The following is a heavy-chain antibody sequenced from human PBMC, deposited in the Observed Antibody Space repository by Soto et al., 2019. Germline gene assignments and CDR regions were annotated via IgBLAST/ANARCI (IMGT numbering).Heavy chain of an antibody. V-gene: IGHV1-69*13. CDR1: GGTFSSYA. J-gene: IGHJ5*02. Sequence: SVKVSCKASGGTFSSYAISWVRQAPGQGLEWMGGIIPIFGTANYAQKFQGRVTITADESTSTAYMELSSLRSEDTAVYYCARWGLFGSRSGSYRDRFDPWGQGTLVTVSA. CDR2: IIPIFGTA. CDR3: ARWGLFGSRSGSYRDRFDP. D-gene: IGHD3-10*01.